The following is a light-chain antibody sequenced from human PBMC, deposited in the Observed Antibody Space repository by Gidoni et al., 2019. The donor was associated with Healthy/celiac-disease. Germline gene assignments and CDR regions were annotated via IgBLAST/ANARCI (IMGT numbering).Light chain of an antibody. CDR2: DVS. J-gene: IGLJ2*01. Sequence: QSALPQPRPVSGSPGQSVTISCTGTSSDVGGYNYVSWYQQHPGKAPKLMIYDVSKRPSGVPDRFSGSKSGNTASLTISGLQAEDEADYYCCSYAGSYTFYVVFGGGTKLTVL. CDR1: SSDVGGYNY. CDR3: CSYAGSYTFYVV. V-gene: IGLV2-11*01.